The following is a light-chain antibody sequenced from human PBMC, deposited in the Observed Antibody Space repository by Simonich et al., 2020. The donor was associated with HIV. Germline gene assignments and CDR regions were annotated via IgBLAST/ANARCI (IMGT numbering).Light chain of an antibody. CDR2: DAS. J-gene: IGKJ3*01. CDR3: QQFNSYPVT. Sequence: AIQLTQSPSSLSASVGDRVTITCRASKGISSALAWYQQKPGKSPNLLIYDASSLESWVPSRFSGSGSGTDFTLTISSLQPEDFATYYCQQFNSYPVTFGPGTKVDIK. CDR1: KGISSA. V-gene: IGKV1-13*02.